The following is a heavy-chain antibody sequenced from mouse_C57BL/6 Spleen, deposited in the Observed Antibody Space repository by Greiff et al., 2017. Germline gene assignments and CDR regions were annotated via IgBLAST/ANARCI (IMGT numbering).Heavy chain of an antibody. V-gene: IGHV1-18*01. CDR2: INPNNGGT. J-gene: IGHJ1*03. CDR3: ARRGGNYEEYFDV. Sequence: EVQLQQSGPELVKPGASVKIPCKASGYTFTDYNMDWVKQSHGKSLEWIGDINPNNGGTIYNQKFKGKATLTVDKSSSTAYMELRSLTSEDTAVYYCARRGGNYEEYFDVWGTGTTVTVSS. D-gene: IGHD2-4*01. CDR1: GYTFTDYN.